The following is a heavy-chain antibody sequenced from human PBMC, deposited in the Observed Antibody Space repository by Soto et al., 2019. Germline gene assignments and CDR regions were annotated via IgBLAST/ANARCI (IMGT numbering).Heavy chain of an antibody. J-gene: IGHJ3*02. D-gene: IGHD3-22*01. Sequence: GGSLRLSCAASGFTFSSYAMSWVRQAPGKGLEWVSAISGSGGSTYYADSVKGRFTISRDNSKNTLYLQMNSLRAEDTAVYYCASPINYYDSSGYPDAFDIWGQGTMVTVSS. CDR2: ISGSGGST. V-gene: IGHV3-23*01. CDR1: GFTFSSYA. CDR3: ASPINYYDSSGYPDAFDI.